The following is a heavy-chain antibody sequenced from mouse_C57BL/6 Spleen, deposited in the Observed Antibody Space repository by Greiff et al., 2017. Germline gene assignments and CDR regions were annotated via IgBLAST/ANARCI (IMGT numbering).Heavy chain of an antibody. V-gene: IGHV1-85*01. D-gene: IGHD1-1*01. CDR1: GYTFTSYD. CDR2: IYPRDGST. CDR3: ARDSMDYYGSSLFAY. Sequence: QVQLQQSGPELVKPGASVKLSCKASGYTFTSYDINWVKQRPGPGLEWIGWIYPRDGSTKYNEKFKGKATLTVDTSSSTAYMERHVLTSEDSAVYFCARDSMDYYGSSLFAYWGQGTLVTVSA. J-gene: IGHJ3*01.